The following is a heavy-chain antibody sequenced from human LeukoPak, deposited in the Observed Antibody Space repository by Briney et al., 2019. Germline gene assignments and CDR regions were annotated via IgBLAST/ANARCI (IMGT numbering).Heavy chain of an antibody. Sequence: SETLSLTCTVSGGSISSSSYYWGWIRQPPGKGLEWIGSIYYSGSTYYNPSLKSRVTISVDTSKNQFSLKLSSVTAADTAVYYCARPTRYSSGWYCPKDGGSYFDYWGQGTLVTVSS. V-gene: IGHV4-39*07. J-gene: IGHJ4*02. CDR3: ARPTRYSSGWYCPKDGGSYFDY. D-gene: IGHD6-19*01. CDR1: GGSISSSSYY. CDR2: IYYSGST.